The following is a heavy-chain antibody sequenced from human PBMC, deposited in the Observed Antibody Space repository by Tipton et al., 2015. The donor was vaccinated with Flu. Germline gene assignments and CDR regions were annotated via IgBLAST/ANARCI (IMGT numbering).Heavy chain of an antibody. CDR3: AKDGWDTSGWYPFDY. D-gene: IGHD6-19*01. CDR2: INQDGSEE. J-gene: IGHJ4*02. V-gene: IGHV3-7*01. Sequence: GSLRLSCAASGFPFSEFWMHWVRQAPGKGLEWVAHINQDGSEESYVESVKGRFTISRDNARNSLYLQMDSLRAEDTAVYYCAKDGWDTSGWYPFDYWGQGTLVTVSS. CDR1: GFPFSEFW.